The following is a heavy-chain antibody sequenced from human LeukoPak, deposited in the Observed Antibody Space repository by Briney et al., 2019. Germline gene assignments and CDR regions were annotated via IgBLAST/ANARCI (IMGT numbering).Heavy chain of an antibody. CDR1: GYTFTDYY. J-gene: IGHJ2*01. D-gene: IGHD4-11*01. CDR3: TRNDYSNYVGYWYLDL. V-gene: IGHV1-2*02. CDR2: INPNSGGT. Sequence: ASVKLSCKASGYTFTDYYMHWIRQAPGQRLEWMGWINPNSGGTNYAQKFQGRVTMTRDTSISTAYMELSRLRSDDTTLYYCTRNDYSNYVGYWYLDLWGRGTLVTVSS.